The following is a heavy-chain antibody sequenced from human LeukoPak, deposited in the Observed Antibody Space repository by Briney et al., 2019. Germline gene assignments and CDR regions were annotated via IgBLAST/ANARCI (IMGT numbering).Heavy chain of an antibody. CDR1: GFTVSSNY. CDR3: ARALTTYYYYYMDV. V-gene: IGHV3-53*01. D-gene: IGHD1-1*01. J-gene: IGHJ6*03. CDR2: IYSGGST. Sequence: GGSLRLSCAASGFTVSSNYMSWVRQAPGKGLEWVSVIYSGGSTYYADSVKGRFTISRDNSKNTLYLQMNSLRAEDTAVYYCARALTTYYYYYMDVWGKGTTATVSS.